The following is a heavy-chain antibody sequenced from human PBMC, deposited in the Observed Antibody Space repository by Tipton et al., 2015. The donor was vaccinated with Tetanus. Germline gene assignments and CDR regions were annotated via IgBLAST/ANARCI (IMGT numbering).Heavy chain of an antibody. CDR3: ARGGRDAYNNPLGAFDV. D-gene: IGHD5-24*01. J-gene: IGHJ3*01. Sequence: TLSLTCAVYGGSFSGFYWSWVRQPPGKGLEWIGEINHSGSTNYNPSLKSRVTISVDTSKNQFSLNLTSVTAADTAVYYCARGGRDAYNNPLGAFDVWGRGTTVTVSS. CDR1: GGSFSGFY. V-gene: IGHV4-34*01. CDR2: INHSGST.